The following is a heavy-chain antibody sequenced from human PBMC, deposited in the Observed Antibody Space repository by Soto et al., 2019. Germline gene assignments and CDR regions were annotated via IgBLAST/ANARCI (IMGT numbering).Heavy chain of an antibody. CDR2: INPNSGDT. V-gene: IGHV1-2*02. CDR3: ARDARGTRGFDEMDI. D-gene: IGHD3-9*01. J-gene: IGHJ6*02. Sequence: ASVKVSCKASGYIFTGYHIHWVRQAPGRGLEWMGWINPNSGDTEYAQNFQGRVTMTRDTSFNLVYMEMSGLMSDDTAVYYCARDARGTRGFDEMDIWGQGTTAPVYS. CDR1: GYIFTGYH.